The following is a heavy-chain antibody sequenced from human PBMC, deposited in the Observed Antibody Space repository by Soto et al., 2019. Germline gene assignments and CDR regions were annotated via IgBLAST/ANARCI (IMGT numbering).Heavy chain of an antibody. J-gene: IGHJ4*02. V-gene: IGHV3-30*18. D-gene: IGHD1-26*01. Sequence: QVQLVESGGGVVQPGRSLRLSCAASGFTFSSYGMHWVRQAPGKGLEWGAVISYDGSNKYYADSVKGRFTISRDNSKNTLYLQMNSLRAEDTAVYYCAKDCGVGATPGGDYWGQGTLVTVSS. CDR3: AKDCGVGATPGGDY. CDR1: GFTFSSYG. CDR2: ISYDGSNK.